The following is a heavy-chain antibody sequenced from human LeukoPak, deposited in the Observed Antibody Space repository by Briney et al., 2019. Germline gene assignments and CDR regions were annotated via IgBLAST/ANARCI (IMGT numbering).Heavy chain of an antibody. CDR3: AKGFSIRYFDWLLQH. Sequence: PGRSLRLSCAASGFTFDDYAMHWVRQAPGKGLGWVSGISWNSGSIVYADSVKGRFTISRDNAKNSLYLQMNSLRAEDTALYYCAKGFSIRYFDWLLQHWGQGTLVTVSS. CDR1: GFTFDDYA. V-gene: IGHV3-9*01. D-gene: IGHD3-9*01. J-gene: IGHJ1*01. CDR2: ISWNSGSI.